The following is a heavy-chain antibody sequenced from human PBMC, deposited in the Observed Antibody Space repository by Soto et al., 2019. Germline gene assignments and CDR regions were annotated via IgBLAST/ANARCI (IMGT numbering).Heavy chain of an antibody. D-gene: IGHD6-13*01. Sequence: VASVKVSCKASGYTFASYGISWVRQAPGQGLEWMGWISAYNGNTNYAQKLQGRVTMTTDTSTSTAYMELRSLRSDDTAVYYCARVRYSSSWYLQLYYYYGMDVWGQGTTVTVSS. CDR3: ARVRYSSSWYLQLYYYYGMDV. V-gene: IGHV1-18*01. CDR1: GYTFASYG. CDR2: ISAYNGNT. J-gene: IGHJ6*02.